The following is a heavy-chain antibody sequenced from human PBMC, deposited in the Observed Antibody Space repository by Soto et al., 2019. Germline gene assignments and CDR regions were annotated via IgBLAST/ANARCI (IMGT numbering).Heavy chain of an antibody. Sequence: ASVKVSCKASGYTFTSYVINWVRQAPGQGLEWLGWISAYDGYTNYAQILQGRVSMTTDTSTKTAYMELRSLRSDDTAMYYCARGGFYDSSGARNYYYYGMKVWGQGTTVSVSS. D-gene: IGHD3-22*01. J-gene: IGHJ6*02. CDR3: ARGGFYDSSGARNYYYYGMKV. CDR1: GYTFTSYV. CDR2: ISAYDGYT. V-gene: IGHV1-18*01.